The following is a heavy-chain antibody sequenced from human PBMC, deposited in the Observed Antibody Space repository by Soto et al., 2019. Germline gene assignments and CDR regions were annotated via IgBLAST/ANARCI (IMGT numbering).Heavy chain of an antibody. J-gene: IGHJ4*02. Sequence: QVQLQESGPGLVKPSGTLSLTCAVSGGSITIIDWWSCVRQATGKGLEWIGEISHSGNTNYNPSLESRVTRSLDTSKNQFTLKLTPLTAADTAVYYCATSPGSVGCDYWGQGALIIVST. V-gene: IGHV4-4*02. CDR2: ISHSGNT. D-gene: IGHD2-15*01. CDR3: ATSPGSVGCDY. CDR1: GGSITIIDW.